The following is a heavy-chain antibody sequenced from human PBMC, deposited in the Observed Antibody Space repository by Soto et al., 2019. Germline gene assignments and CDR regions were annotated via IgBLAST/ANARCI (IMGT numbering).Heavy chain of an antibody. V-gene: IGHV3-53*02. CDR2: IYSGGST. D-gene: IGHD3-16*01. Sequence: EVQLVETGGGLIQPGGSLRLSCAASGFTVSSNYMSWFRQAPGKGLEWFSVIYSGGSTYYADSVKGRFTISRDNSKNTLYLQMNSLRAEDTAVYYCARDLRGRWGMDVWGQGTTVTVSS. J-gene: IGHJ6*02. CDR3: ARDLRGRWGMDV. CDR1: GFTVSSNY.